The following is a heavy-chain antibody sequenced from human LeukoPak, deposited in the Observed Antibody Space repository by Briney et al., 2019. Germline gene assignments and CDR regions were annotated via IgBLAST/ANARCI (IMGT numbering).Heavy chain of an antibody. V-gene: IGHV3-15*01. CDR1: GFTFSNAW. CDR2: IKSKTDGGTT. Sequence: GGSLRLSCAASGFTFSNAWMSWVRQAPGKGLEWVGRIKSKTDGGTTDYAAPVKGRFTISRDNSKNTLYLQMNSLRAEDTAVYYCAKGERSGYYYGYWGQGTLVTVSS. J-gene: IGHJ4*02. D-gene: IGHD3-3*01. CDR3: AKGERSGYYYGY.